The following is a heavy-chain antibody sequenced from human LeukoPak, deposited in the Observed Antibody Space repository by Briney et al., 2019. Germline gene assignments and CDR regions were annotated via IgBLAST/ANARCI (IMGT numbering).Heavy chain of an antibody. CDR3: ARTYYYDSSGYYWVEAFDI. V-gene: IGHV4-39*07. CDR1: GGSISSSSYY. CDR2: IYYSGGT. D-gene: IGHD3-22*01. J-gene: IGHJ3*02. Sequence: PSETLSLTCTVSGGSISSSSYYWGWIRQPPGKGLEWIGSIYYSGGTYYNPSLKSRVTISVDTSKNQFSLKLSSVTAADTAVYYCARTYYYDSSGYYWVEAFDIWGQGTMVTVSS.